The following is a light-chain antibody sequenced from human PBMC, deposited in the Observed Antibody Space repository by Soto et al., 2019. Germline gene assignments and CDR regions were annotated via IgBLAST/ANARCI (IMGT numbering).Light chain of an antibody. CDR1: QSVSSTH. CDR3: QQRGNWHPPIS. CDR2: GAS. Sequence: EIVLTQSPGTLSLSPGERATLSCRASQSVSSTHLAWYQQKPGQAPRLLIYGASSRATGIPDRFSGSGSGTDFTLTISRLEPEDFAVYYCQQRGNWHPPISFGQGTRLQIK. J-gene: IGKJ5*01. V-gene: IGKV3D-20*02.